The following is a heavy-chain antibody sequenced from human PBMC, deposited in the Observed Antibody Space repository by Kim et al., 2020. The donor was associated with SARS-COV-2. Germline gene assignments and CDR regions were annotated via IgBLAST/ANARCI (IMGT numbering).Heavy chain of an antibody. CDR1: GYTFTGYY. V-gene: IGHV1-2*02. CDR2: INPNSGGT. CDR3: ARVLGLLWFGELLYSVADYGMDV. J-gene: IGHJ6*02. Sequence: ASVKVSCKASGYTFTGYYMHWVRQAPGQGLEWMGWINPNSGGTNYAQKFQGRVTMTRDTSINTAYMELSRLRSDDTAVYYCARVLGLLWFGELLYSVADYGMDVWGQGTTVTVSS. D-gene: IGHD3-10*01.